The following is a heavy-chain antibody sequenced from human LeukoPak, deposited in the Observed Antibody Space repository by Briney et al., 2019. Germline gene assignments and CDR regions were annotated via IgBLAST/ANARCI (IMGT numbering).Heavy chain of an antibody. V-gene: IGHV3-23*05. CDR2: IYTNGRT. D-gene: IGHD1-26*01. Sequence: GGSLRLSCVASGFIFRSYGMNWVRQAPGKGLEWVSGIYTNGRTRYADSVNGRFTISRDNSKNTLFLQMHSLRVEDTAVYYCGHLVWEYVGGLDVWGQGTTVTVSS. J-gene: IGHJ6*02. CDR1: GFIFRSYG. CDR3: GHLVWEYVGGLDV.